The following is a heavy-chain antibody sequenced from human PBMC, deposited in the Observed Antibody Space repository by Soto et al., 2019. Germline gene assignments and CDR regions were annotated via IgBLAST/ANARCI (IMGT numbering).Heavy chain of an antibody. V-gene: IGHV3-21*01. CDR1: GFTFSSYS. Sequence: GGSLRLSCAASGFTFSSYSMNWVRQAPGKGLEWVSSISSSSSYIYYADSVKGRFTISRDNAKNSLYLQMNSLRAEDTAVYYCARALSAYCSGGSCSSGDFDYWGQGTLVTVSS. D-gene: IGHD2-15*01. CDR2: ISSSSSYI. J-gene: IGHJ4*02. CDR3: ARALSAYCSGGSCSSGDFDY.